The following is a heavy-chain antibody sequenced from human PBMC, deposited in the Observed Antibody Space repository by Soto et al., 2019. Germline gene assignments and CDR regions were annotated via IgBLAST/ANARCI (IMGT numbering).Heavy chain of an antibody. CDR1: GFTFSTYA. J-gene: IGHJ4*02. CDR2: ISGSGSST. D-gene: IGHD3-10*01. CDR3: AKTSETWLGELLKEYFFDY. Sequence: LRLSCAASGFTFSTYAMSWVRQAPGKGLEWVSTISGSGSSTYYADSVKGRFTISRDNSKDTLYLQMNSLRAEDTAVYYCAKTSETWLGELLKEYFFDYWGQGALVTVSS. V-gene: IGHV3-23*01.